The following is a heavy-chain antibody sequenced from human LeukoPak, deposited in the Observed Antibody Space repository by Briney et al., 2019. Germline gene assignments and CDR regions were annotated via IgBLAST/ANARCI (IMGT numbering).Heavy chain of an antibody. CDR3: AGKTTVTTIDY. V-gene: IGHV4-30-4*01. CDR1: GGSISSGDYY. CDR2: IYYSGNT. Sequence: KPSQTLSLTCTVSGGSISSGDYYWSWIRQPPGKGLEWIGYIYYSGNTYSNPSLKSRVTISVDTSKNQFSLKLSSVTAADTAVYYCAGKTTVTTIDYWGQGTLVTVSS. D-gene: IGHD4-17*01. J-gene: IGHJ4*02.